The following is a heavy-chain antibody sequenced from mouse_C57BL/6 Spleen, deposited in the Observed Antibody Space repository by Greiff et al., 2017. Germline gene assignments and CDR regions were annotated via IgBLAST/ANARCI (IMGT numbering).Heavy chain of an antibody. J-gene: IGHJ4*01. Sequence: QVQLQQSGPELARPGASVKLSCQASCYTFTSYGISWVKQRTGQGLEWIGEIYPRSVNTYYNEKFKGKATLTADKSSSTAYMELRSLTSEDSAVYFCARKDLASGKGTGAMDYWGQGTSVTVSS. D-gene: IGHD4-1*01. CDR1: CYTFTSYG. V-gene: IGHV1-81*01. CDR3: ARKDLASGKGTGAMDY. CDR2: IYPRSVNT.